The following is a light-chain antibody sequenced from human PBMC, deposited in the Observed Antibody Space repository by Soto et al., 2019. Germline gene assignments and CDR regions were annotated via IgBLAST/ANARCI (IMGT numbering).Light chain of an antibody. CDR3: QQYHSYPPS. CDR2: AES. J-gene: IGKJ1*01. CDR1: QDINNY. Sequence: DIQITQSPSSLSASVGDRVTITCRASQDINNYLAWFQQKPGKAPKSLIYAESTLQTGVPSKFSGSASGTDFTLTINSLQPEDFATYYCQQYHSYPPSFGQGTKVEI. V-gene: IGKV1-16*02.